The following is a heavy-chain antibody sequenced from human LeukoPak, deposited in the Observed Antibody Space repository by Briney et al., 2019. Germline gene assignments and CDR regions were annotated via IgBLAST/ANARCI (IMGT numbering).Heavy chain of an antibody. CDR2: INHSGST. D-gene: IGHD4-17*01. J-gene: IGHJ5*02. Sequence: SETLSLTCAVYGGSFSGYYWSWIGQPPGKGLEWIGEINHSGSTNYNPSLKSRVTISVDTSKNQFSLKLSSVTAADTAVYYCACGYGDYAWFDPWGQGTLVTVSS. V-gene: IGHV4-34*01. CDR3: ACGYGDYAWFDP. CDR1: GGSFSGYY.